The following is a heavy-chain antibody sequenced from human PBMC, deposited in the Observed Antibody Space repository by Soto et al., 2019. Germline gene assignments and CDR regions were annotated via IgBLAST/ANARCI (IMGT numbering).Heavy chain of an antibody. CDR3: AREYYNSGGLDH. CDR1: GFTFSSFD. V-gene: IGHV3-30-3*01. CDR2: ISYDESNK. Sequence: GGSLRLSCVASGFTFSSFDMHWVRQAPGKGLEWVAVISYDESNKHYADSVKGRFTISRDNSRNTLYLQMNSLRVEDTAVYYCAREYYNSGGLDHWGQGTLVTVSS. D-gene: IGHD3-10*01. J-gene: IGHJ4*02.